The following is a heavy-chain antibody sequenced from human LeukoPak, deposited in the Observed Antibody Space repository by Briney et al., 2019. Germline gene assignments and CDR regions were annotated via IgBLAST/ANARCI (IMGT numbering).Heavy chain of an antibody. CDR3: ARDWYYGEVYFDY. V-gene: IGHV1-2*02. J-gene: IGHJ4*02. D-gene: IGHD4-17*01. CDR1: GYTFTGYY. CDR2: INPSSGGT. Sequence: ASVKVSCKASGYTFTGYYMHWVRQAPGPGLEWMGWINPSSGGTNYAQKFQGRVTLTRDTSISTAYMELSRLRSDDTAVYYCARDWYYGEVYFDYWGQGTLVTVSS.